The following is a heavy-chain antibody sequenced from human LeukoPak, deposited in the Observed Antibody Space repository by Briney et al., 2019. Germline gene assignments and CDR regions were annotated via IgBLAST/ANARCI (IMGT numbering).Heavy chain of an antibody. D-gene: IGHD3-10*01. CDR3: ARDLAHYWGSGRSLDI. J-gene: IGHJ3*02. CDR1: GGSISSYY. Sequence: PSETLSLTCTVSGGSISSYYWSWIRQPPGKGLEWIGYIYYSGSTNYNPSLKSRVTISVDTSKNQFSLKLSSVTAADTAVYYCARDLAHYWGSGRSLDIGAKGTMVTVFS. CDR2: IYYSGST. V-gene: IGHV4-59*01.